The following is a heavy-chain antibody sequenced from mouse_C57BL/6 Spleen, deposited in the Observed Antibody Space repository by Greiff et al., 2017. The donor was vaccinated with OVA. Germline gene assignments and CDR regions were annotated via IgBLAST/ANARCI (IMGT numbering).Heavy chain of an antibody. CDR1: GYTFTDYY. CDR2: IYPGSGNT. CDR3: ARYEKGDYDAMDY. J-gene: IGHJ4*01. Sequence: QVQLKESGAELVRPGASVKLSCKASGYTFTDYYINWVKQRPGQGLEWIARIYPGSGNTYYNEKFKGKATLTAEKSSSTAYMQLSSLTSEDSAVYFCARYEKGDYDAMDYWGQGTSVTVSS. D-gene: IGHD2-3*01. V-gene: IGHV1-76*01.